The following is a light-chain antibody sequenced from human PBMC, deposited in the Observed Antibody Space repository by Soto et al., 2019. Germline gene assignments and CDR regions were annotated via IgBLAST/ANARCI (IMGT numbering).Light chain of an antibody. J-gene: IGLJ1*01. V-gene: IGLV1-44*01. CDR1: SSNIGSNT. Sequence: QSALTQPPSASGTPGQRVTISCSGSSSNIGSNTVSWYQQLPGTAPKLLMYSDNQRPSGVPDRFSGSKSGTSASLAISGLQSEDEADYYCAAWDDSLNGLYVFGTGTKV. CDR3: AAWDDSLNGLYV. CDR2: SDN.